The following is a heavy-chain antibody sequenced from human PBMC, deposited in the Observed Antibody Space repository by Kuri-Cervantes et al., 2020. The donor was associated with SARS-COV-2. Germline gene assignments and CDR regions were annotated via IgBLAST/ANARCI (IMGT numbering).Heavy chain of an antibody. CDR1: VYTFTGYY. J-gene: IGHJ6*03. D-gene: IGHD2-2*01. V-gene: IGHV1-2*02. CDR3: ASRSSQNYYYYYYMDV. Sequence: ATVKVSCKASVYTFTGYYMHWVRQAPGQGLEWMGWINPNSGGTNYAQKFQGRVTMTRDTSISTAYMELSRLRSDDTAVYYCASRSSQNYYYYYYMDVWGKGTTVTVSS. CDR2: INPNSGGT.